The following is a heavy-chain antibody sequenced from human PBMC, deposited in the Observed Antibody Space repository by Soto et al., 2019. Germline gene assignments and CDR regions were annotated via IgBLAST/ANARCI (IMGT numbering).Heavy chain of an antibody. CDR3: ARSIAVAGIWFDP. D-gene: IGHD6-19*01. Sequence: QVQLQESGPGLVKPSETLSLTCTVSGGSISSYYWSWIRQPPGKGLEWIGYIYYSGSTNYNPSLKSRVTISVDTSKNQFSLELSSVTAADTAVYYCARSIAVAGIWFDPWGQGTLVTVSS. CDR1: GGSISSYY. V-gene: IGHV4-59*01. J-gene: IGHJ5*02. CDR2: IYYSGST.